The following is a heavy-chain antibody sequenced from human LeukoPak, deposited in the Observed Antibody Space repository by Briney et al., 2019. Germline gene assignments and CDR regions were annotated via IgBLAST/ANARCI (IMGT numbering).Heavy chain of an antibody. Sequence: GGSLRLSCAASGFTFSSYAMSWVRQAPGKGLEWVSVISGSGGYTDYADSVKGRFTISRDNSKNTLYLQMNSLRAEDTAVYYCAQHTEHTRNRYTEAVDYWGQGTLLTVSS. CDR2: ISGSGGYT. D-gene: IGHD2-2*02. J-gene: IGHJ4*02. CDR3: AQHTEHTRNRYTEAVDY. V-gene: IGHV3-23*01. CDR1: GFTFSSYA.